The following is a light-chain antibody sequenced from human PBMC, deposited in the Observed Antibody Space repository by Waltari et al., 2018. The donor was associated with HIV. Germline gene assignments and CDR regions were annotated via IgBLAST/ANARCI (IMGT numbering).Light chain of an antibody. J-gene: IGLJ3*02. V-gene: IGLV8-61*01. CDR3: VVYMGSGGWV. Sequence: QTVVTQEPSFSVSPGGTVTLTCGLSSGSVSTNNHPNWYQQTPGQAPLTIIYSTNTRSAGVPVRFSGSILGNKAALTITGAQADDESDYYCVVYMGSGGWVFGGGTKLTVL. CDR2: STN. CDR1: SGSVSTNNH.